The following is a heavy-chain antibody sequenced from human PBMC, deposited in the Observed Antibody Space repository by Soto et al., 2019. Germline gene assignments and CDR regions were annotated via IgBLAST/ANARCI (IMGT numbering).Heavy chain of an antibody. CDR2: IKQDGSEK. V-gene: IGHV3-7*01. CDR3: ARDRRLTIFGVVPMDV. J-gene: IGHJ6*03. CDR1: GFTFSSYW. Sequence: GGSLRLSCAASGFTFSSYWMSWVRQAPGKGLEWVANIKQDGSEKYYVDSVKGRFTISRDNAKNSLYLQMNSLRAEDTAVYYCARDRRLTIFGVVPMDVWGKGTTVTVSS. D-gene: IGHD3-3*01.